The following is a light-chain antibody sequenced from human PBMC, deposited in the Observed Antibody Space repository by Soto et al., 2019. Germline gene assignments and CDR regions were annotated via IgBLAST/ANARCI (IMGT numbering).Light chain of an antibody. CDR2: GAS. J-gene: IGKJ2*01. V-gene: IGKV3-20*01. CDR1: QRITNNF. CDR3: QQYGRSPFT. Sequence: EIVLTQSPGALSLSPGERATLSCRASQRITNNFLAWFQQKPGLAPRLLIHGASTRASGVPGRFSGGGSGTDFVLTISRLEPEDFVVYYCQQYGRSPFTFGQGTKLQIK.